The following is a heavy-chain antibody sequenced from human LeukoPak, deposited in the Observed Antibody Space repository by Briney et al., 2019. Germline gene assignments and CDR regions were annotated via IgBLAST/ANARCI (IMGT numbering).Heavy chain of an antibody. CDR2: FNPEDGET. CDR1: GHTPSELS. J-gene: IGHJ4*02. CDR3: ATRGSGLRFLEWLSFWDH. Sequence: ASVKVSCKVSGHTPSELSMHWVRQAPGKGLEWMGGFNPEDGETVYAQKFQGRVTMTEDTSTDTAYMELSSLRSDDTALYYCATRGSGLRFLEWLSFWDHWGQGTLVTVSS. V-gene: IGHV1-24*01. D-gene: IGHD3-3*01.